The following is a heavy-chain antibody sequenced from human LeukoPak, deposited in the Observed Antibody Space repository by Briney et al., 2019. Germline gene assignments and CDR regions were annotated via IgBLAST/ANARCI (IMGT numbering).Heavy chain of an antibody. CDR2: INPNSGGT. D-gene: IGHD3-16*01. J-gene: IGHJ6*03. CDR1: GYTFTSYY. Sequence: ASVKVSCKASGYTFTSYYMNWVRQAPGQGPEWMGWINPNSGGTNYAQKFQGRVTMTRDTSISTAYMELSRLRSDDTAVYYCAREIEGGDYMDVWGKGTTVTISS. V-gene: IGHV1-2*02. CDR3: AREIEGGDYMDV.